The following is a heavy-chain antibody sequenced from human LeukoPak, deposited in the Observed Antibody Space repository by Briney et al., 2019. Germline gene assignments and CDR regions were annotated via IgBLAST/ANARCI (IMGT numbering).Heavy chain of an antibody. D-gene: IGHD3-22*01. Sequence: GSSVKVSCKASGGTFSSYAISWVRQAPGQGLEWMGRIIPIFGTANYAQKFQGRVTITTDESTSTAYMELSSLRSEDTAVYYRARGDGGDPYYYDSSGYPPLAYWGQGTLVTVSS. CDR2: IIPIFGTA. CDR1: GGTFSSYA. J-gene: IGHJ4*02. V-gene: IGHV1-69*05. CDR3: ARGDGGDPYYYDSSGYPPLAY.